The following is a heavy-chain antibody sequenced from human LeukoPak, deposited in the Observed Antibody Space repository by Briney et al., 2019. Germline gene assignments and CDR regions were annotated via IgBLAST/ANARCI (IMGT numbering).Heavy chain of an antibody. Sequence: SETLSLTCAVYGGTFSGYYWSWIRQPPGKGLEWIGEINHSGSTNYNPSLKSRVTISVDTSKNQFSLKLSSVTAADTAVYYCAKLATVGAPYWGQGTLVTVSS. V-gene: IGHV4-34*08. D-gene: IGHD1-26*01. J-gene: IGHJ4*02. CDR2: INHSGST. CDR3: AKLATVGAPY. CDR1: GGTFSGYY.